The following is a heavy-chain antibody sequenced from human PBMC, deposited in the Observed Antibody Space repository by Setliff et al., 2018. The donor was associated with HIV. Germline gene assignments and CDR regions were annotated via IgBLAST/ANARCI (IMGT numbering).Heavy chain of an antibody. J-gene: IGHJ6*03. CDR2: INPKSGGT. CDR1: GYTFTDYY. CDR3: ARYGGGPGDYYYYYMDV. D-gene: IGHD3-16*01. V-gene: IGHV1-2*02. Sequence: ASVKVSCKASGYTFTDYYMHWVRQAPGQGLEWMGWINPKSGGTNSALKFQGRVTMTRDTSISTAYMELSRLRSDDTAVYYCARYGGGPGDYYYYYMDVWAKGTTVTVSS.